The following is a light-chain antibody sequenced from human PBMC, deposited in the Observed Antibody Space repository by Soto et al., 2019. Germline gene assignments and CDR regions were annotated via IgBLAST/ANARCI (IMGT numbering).Light chain of an antibody. CDR1: SSDFGNYNL. CDR2: EVN. Sequence: QSVLTQPASVSGSPGQSITISCTGTSSDFGNYNLVSWYQQHPGKVPKLILFEVNKRPSGVSGRFSGSKSGNTASLTISGLQIDDEADYYCQSYDTGLTGHVLFGGGTKLTVL. CDR3: QSYDTGLTGHVL. V-gene: IGLV2-23*02. J-gene: IGLJ2*01.